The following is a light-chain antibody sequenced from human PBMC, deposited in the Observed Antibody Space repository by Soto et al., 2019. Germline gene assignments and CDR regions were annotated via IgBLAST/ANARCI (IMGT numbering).Light chain of an antibody. CDR2: AAS. V-gene: IGKV1-39*01. CDR3: QQTDSFTYT. CDR1: QDINIH. Sequence: DIQMTQSPPSLSASVGDRVTITCRARQDINIHLNWYQQRPGKAPNLLIFAASNLQSGVPPRFSGGGSGTDFTLTISSLQPDDFATYYCQQTDSFTYTFGQGTKVEIK. J-gene: IGKJ2*01.